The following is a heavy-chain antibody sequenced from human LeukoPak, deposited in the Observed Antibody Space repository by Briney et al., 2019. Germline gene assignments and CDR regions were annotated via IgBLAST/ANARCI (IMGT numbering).Heavy chain of an antibody. CDR2: IYPGESDT. Sequence: GGAPEILRYGSWFNFNSYCHDLGRQVSGKGLEGMLSIYPGESDTRYSPSFQGQVSMSVDKSITTAYLQWSSLKASETAIYYGARQAYGSHFVVFDIWGQGTMVTVSS. V-gene: IGHV5-51*01. CDR3: ARQAYGSHFVVFDI. CDR1: WFNFNSYC. D-gene: IGHD3-22*01. J-gene: IGHJ3*02.